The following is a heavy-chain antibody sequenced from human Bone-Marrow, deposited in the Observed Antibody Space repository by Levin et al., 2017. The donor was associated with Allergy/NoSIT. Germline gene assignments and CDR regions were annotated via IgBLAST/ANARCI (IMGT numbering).Heavy chain of an antibody. CDR1: GFSLTTTGVG. J-gene: IGHJ4*02. CDR2: IFWNDDK. Sequence: SGPTLVKPKQTLTLTCTFSGFSLTTTGVGVGWFRQPPGKPLEWLSLIFWNDDKFDNPFLKSRLAITKDLSKRQVVLTMTDMDPVDAGTYFCAHTDTTMSFFDYWGQGLLVTVSS. CDR3: AHTDTTMSFFDY. V-gene: IGHV2-5*01. D-gene: IGHD3-22*01.